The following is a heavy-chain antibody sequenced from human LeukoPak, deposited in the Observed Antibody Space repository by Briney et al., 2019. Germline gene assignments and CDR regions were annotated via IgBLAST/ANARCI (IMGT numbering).Heavy chain of an antibody. CDR2: IFPADSDT. CDR3: ARGGGHSRNWFDP. V-gene: IGHV5-51*01. J-gene: IGHJ5*02. Sequence: GESLKISCKGSGYSFRDYWIGWVRQMPGKDLEWMGIIFPADSDTRYSPSFQGQVTISADKSISTAYLQWSSLKASDTAMYYCARGGGHSRNWFDPWGQGTLVTVSS. D-gene: IGHD6-13*01. CDR1: GYSFRDYW.